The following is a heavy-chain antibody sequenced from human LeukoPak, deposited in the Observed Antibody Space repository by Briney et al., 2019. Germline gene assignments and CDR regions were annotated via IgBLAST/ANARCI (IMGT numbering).Heavy chain of an antibody. CDR2: ISSSGSTI. D-gene: IGHD6-13*01. Sequence: GGSLRLSCAASGFTFSSSAMSWVRQAPGKGLEWVSYISSSGSTIYYADSVKGRFTISRDNSKNTLYLQMNSLRAEDTAVYYCAKTGTPWYYFDYWGQGTLVTVSS. V-gene: IGHV3-23*01. CDR1: GFTFSSSA. J-gene: IGHJ4*02. CDR3: AKTGTPWYYFDY.